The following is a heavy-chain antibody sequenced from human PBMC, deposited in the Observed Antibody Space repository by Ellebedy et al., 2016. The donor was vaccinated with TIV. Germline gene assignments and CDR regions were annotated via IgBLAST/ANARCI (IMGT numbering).Heavy chain of an antibody. V-gene: IGHV4-4*02. D-gene: IGHD1-14*01. CDR2: IYHFGTT. CDR1: GDSISSDYW. Sequence: SETLSLXCGVSGDSISSDYWWTWVRQPPEKGLEWIGEIYHFGTTNYNPSLKCRVTISVDKSKNQFSLRLTSMTAADTALYYCARVRRLTTLDSWGQGTLVTVSS. J-gene: IGHJ4*02. CDR3: ARVRRLTTLDS.